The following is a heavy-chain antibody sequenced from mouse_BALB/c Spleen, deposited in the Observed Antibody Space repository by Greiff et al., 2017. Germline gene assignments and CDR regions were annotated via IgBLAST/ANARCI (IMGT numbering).Heavy chain of an antibody. V-gene: IGHV1-4*02. CDR3: ASYYAMDY. CDR1: GYTFTSYT. J-gene: IGHJ4*01. CDR2: INPSSGYT. Sequence: QVQLKESAAELARPGASVKMSCKASGYTFTSYTMHWVKQRPGQGLEWIGYINPSSGYTEYNQKFKDKTTLTADKSSSTAYMQLSSLTSEDSAVYYCASYYAMDYWGQGTSVTVSS.